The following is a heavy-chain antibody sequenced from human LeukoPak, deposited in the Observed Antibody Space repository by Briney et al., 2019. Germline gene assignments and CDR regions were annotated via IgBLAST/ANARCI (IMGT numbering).Heavy chain of an antibody. CDR1: GFSFRSYS. CDR2: SSTSSSPI. V-gene: IGHV3-48*01. CDR3: AKDQEDGDCYSCSLDY. Sequence: GGSLRLSCAGSGFSFRSYSMDWVRQAPGKELEWVSYSSTSSSPITYADSVRGRFTMSRDNSKNTLYLQMNSLRAEDTAVYYCAKDQEDGDCYSCSLDYWGQGTLVTVSS. J-gene: IGHJ4*02. D-gene: IGHD2-21*02.